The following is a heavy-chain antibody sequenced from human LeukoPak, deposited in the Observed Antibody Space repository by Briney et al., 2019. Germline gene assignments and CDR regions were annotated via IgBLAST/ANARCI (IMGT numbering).Heavy chain of an antibody. J-gene: IGHJ4*02. Sequence: GGSLRLSCAASGFTFSSYWMSWVRQAPGTGLEWVASIKQDGSEKYYVDSVKGRFTVSRDNAKNSLYLQMNSLRAEDTAVYYCATTTGYSSGWYLGFFDYWGQGTLVTVSS. CDR3: ATTTGYSSGWYLGFFDY. V-gene: IGHV3-7*01. CDR2: IKQDGSEK. CDR1: GFTFSSYW. D-gene: IGHD6-19*01.